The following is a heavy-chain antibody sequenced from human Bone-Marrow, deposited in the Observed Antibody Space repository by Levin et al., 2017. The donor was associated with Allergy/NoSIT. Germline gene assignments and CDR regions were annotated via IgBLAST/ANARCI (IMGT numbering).Heavy chain of an antibody. V-gene: IGHV1-2*02. CDR1: GYTFTGYY. Sequence: PAASVKVSCKASGYTFTGYYMHWVRQAPGQGLEWMGWINPNSGGTNYAQKFQGRVTMTRDTSISTAYMELSRLRSDDTAVYYCARFFSRSGWRRGHDYWGQGTLVTVSS. CDR3: ARFFSRSGWRRGHDY. D-gene: IGHD6-19*01. J-gene: IGHJ4*02. CDR2: INPNSGGT.